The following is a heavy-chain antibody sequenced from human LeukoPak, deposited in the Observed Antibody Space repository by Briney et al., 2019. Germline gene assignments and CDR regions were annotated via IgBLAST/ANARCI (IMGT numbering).Heavy chain of an antibody. CDR3: ALSTYCSSPS. J-gene: IGHJ5*02. Sequence: GGSLRLSCAASGFAFSDHWMIWVRQAPGKGLEWVANINQDESKKYYVDSVEGRFTISRDNVKNSLYLQMNSLRAEDTALYYCALSTYCSSPSWGQGTLVTVSS. CDR1: GFAFSDHW. CDR2: INQDESKK. V-gene: IGHV3-7*01. D-gene: IGHD6-6*01.